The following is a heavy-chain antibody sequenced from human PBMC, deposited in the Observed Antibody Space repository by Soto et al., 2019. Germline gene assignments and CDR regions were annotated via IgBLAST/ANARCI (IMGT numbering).Heavy chain of an antibody. D-gene: IGHD3-9*01. CDR2: ISNSKTYI. J-gene: IGHJ6*02. Sequence: SLRLSCAASGFTFSSYTMNWVRQAPGKGLEWVSSISNSKTYIYYADSVKGRFTISRDNAKNSLDLQMDSLRAEDTAVYYCARERTTISMDVWGQGTTVTVSS. V-gene: IGHV3-21*01. CDR1: GFTFSSYT. CDR3: ARERTTISMDV.